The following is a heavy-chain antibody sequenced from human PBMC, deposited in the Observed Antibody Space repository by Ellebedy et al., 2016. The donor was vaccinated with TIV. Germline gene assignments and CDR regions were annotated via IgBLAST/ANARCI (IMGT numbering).Heavy chain of an antibody. D-gene: IGHD6-19*01. CDR1: GVNFRKFS. CDR3: AVHSSGWYFLDY. Sequence: GESLKISCEVTGVNFRKFSLNWVRQAPGKGLEWVALISYDGSNKYYADSVKGRFTISRDNSKNTLYLQMNSLRAEDTAVYYCAVHSSGWYFLDYWGQGTLVTVSS. CDR2: ISYDGSNK. J-gene: IGHJ4*02. V-gene: IGHV3-30*03.